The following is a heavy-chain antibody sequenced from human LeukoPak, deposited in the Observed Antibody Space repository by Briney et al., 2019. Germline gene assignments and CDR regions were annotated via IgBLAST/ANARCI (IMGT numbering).Heavy chain of an antibody. Sequence: SQTLSLTCTVSGGSISSGDYYWSWIRQPPGKGLEWIGYIYYSGSTYYNPSLKSRVTIPVDTSKNQFSLKLSSVTAADTAVYYCARALYSSSSGLGYWGQGTLVTVSS. CDR1: GGSISSGDYY. V-gene: IGHV4-30-4*08. CDR2: IYYSGST. D-gene: IGHD6-6*01. J-gene: IGHJ4*02. CDR3: ARALYSSSSGLGY.